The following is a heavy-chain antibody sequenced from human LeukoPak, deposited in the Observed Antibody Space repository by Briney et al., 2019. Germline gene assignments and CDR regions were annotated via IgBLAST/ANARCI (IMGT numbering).Heavy chain of an antibody. J-gene: IGHJ6*03. CDR3: ARDRGGGHMDV. CDR2: ISYDGSNK. CDR1: GFTFSSYA. D-gene: IGHD2-15*01. V-gene: IGHV3-30*04. Sequence: QAGGSLRLSCAASGFTFSSYAMHWVRQAPGKGLEWVAVISYDGSNKYYADSVKGRFTISRDNSKNTLYLQMNSLRAEDTAVYYCARDRGGGHMDVWGKGTTVTISS.